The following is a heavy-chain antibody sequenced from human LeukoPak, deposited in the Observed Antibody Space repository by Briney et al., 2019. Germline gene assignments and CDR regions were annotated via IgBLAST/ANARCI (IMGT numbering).Heavy chain of an antibody. CDR2: ISYDGSNK. Sequence: GGSLRLSCAASGFTFSSYAMHWVRQAPGKGLEWVAVISYDGSNKYYADSVKGRFTISRDNSKNTLYLQMNSLRAEDTAVYYCARDRVGLRYFDWYPKAFDIWGQGTMVTVSS. J-gene: IGHJ3*02. V-gene: IGHV3-30-3*01. D-gene: IGHD3-9*01. CDR1: GFTFSSYA. CDR3: ARDRVGLRYFDWYPKAFDI.